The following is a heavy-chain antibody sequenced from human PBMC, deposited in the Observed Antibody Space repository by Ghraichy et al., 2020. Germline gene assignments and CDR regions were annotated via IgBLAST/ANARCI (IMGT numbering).Heavy chain of an antibody. D-gene: IGHD2-2*01. V-gene: IGHV3-23*01. Sequence: GGSLRLSCAASGFTFSSYAMSWVRQAPGKGLEWVSAISGSGGSTYYADSVKGRFTISRDNSKNTLYLQMNSLRAEDTAVYYCARVKGSTSSAFDYWGQGTLVTVSS. CDR1: GFTFSSYA. J-gene: IGHJ4*02. CDR3: ARVKGSTSSAFDY. CDR2: ISGSGGST.